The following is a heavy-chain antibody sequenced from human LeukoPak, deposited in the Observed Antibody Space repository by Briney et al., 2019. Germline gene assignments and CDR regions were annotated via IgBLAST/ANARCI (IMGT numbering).Heavy chain of an antibody. D-gene: IGHD6-13*01. Sequence: GGSLRLSCGASGFTFNNYGMNWVRQAPGKGLEWVSAISGSGDNTYYADSVKGRFTISRDNSKNTLYLQMNSLRAEDTAIYYCAGGGSIAAAGRKKYYFDYWGQGTLVTVSS. V-gene: IGHV3-23*01. CDR2: ISGSGDNT. CDR3: AGGGSIAAAGRKKYYFDY. CDR1: GFTFNNYG. J-gene: IGHJ4*02.